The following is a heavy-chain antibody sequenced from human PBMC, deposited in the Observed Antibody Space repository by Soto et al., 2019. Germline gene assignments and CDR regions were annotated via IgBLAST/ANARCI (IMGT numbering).Heavy chain of an antibody. Sequence: EVQLVESGGGLVQPGGSLRLSCEASEFTVGNNYMSWVRQAPGKGLEWVSLIYSNGDTRYADSVRGRFTISRDSSKNILYLQMNSLRADDTAIYYCMNRPRAWGRGTLVTVSS. D-gene: IGHD6-6*01. J-gene: IGHJ5*02. V-gene: IGHV3-66*01. CDR1: EFTVGNNY. CDR2: IYSNGDT. CDR3: MNRPRA.